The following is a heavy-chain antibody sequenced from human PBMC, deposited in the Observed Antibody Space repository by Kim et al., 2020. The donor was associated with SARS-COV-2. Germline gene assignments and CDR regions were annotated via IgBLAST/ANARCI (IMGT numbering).Heavy chain of an antibody. J-gene: IGHJ5*02. Sequence: SETLSLTCTVSGDSLNSGEYYWTWIRQHPGKGLEWIGYIHHSGHTYYNPSLKSRFSMSIDTSQSQFSLKVTSVTAADTAVYYCAKGPPITLGVVVATGVNWFDPWGQGTLVTVSS. V-gene: IGHV4-31*03. CDR2: IHHSGHT. CDR1: GDSLNSGEYY. D-gene: IGHD3-3*01. CDR3: AKGPPITLGVVVATGVNWFDP.